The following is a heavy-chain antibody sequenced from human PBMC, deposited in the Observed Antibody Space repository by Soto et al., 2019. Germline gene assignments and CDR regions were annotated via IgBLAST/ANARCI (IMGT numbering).Heavy chain of an antibody. CDR3: ARGVIRHILGG. CDR1: GGSFSGYY. D-gene: IGHD3-16*01. CDR2: INHSGST. J-gene: IGHJ4*02. V-gene: IGHV4-34*01. Sequence: QVQLQQWGAGLLKPSETLSLTCAVYGGSFSGYYWSWIRQPPGKGLEWIGEINHSGSTNYNPSLKSRVTISVDTSKNQFSLKLSSVTAADTAVYYCARGVIRHILGGWGQGTLVTVSS.